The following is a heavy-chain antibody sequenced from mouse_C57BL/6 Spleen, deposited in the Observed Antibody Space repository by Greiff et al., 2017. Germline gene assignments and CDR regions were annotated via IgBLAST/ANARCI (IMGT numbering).Heavy chain of an antibody. CDR3: ARSYYDYDDAMDY. D-gene: IGHD2-4*01. CDR2: ISSGSSTI. CDR1: GFTFSDYG. V-gene: IGHV5-17*01. J-gene: IGHJ4*01. Sequence: EVKLVESGGGLVKPGGSLKLSCAASGFTFSDYGMHWVRQAPEKGLEWVAYISSGSSTIYYADTVKGRFTISRDNAKNTLFLQMPSLRSEDTAMYDCARSYYDYDDAMDYWGQGTSVTVSS.